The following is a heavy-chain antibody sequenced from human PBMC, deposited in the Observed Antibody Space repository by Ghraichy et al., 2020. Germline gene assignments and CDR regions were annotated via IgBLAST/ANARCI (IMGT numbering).Heavy chain of an antibody. D-gene: IGHD2-2*01. V-gene: IGHV3-48*02. CDR2: ISSSSSTK. Sequence: GGSLRLSCAASGFTFSSYSMNWVRQAPGKGLEWVSYISSSSSTKNYADSVKGRFTISRDNAKNSLYLQMNSLRDEDTAVYYCARDGTSSTSRYYYYMDVWGKGTTVTVSS. J-gene: IGHJ6*03. CDR1: GFTFSSYS. CDR3: ARDGTSSTSRYYYYMDV.